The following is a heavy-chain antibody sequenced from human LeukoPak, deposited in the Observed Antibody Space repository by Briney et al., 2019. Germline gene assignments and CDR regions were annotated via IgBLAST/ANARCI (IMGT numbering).Heavy chain of an antibody. J-gene: IGHJ4*02. CDR3: ARPFRSIVGATPTDY. CDR1: GFTFSSYA. V-gene: IGHV3-30-3*01. D-gene: IGHD1-26*01. CDR2: ISYDGSNK. Sequence: GGSLRLSCAASGFTFSSYAMHWVRQAPGKGLEWVAVISYDGSNKYYADSVKGRFTISRDNSKNTLYLQMNSLRAEDTAVYYCARPFRSIVGATPTDYWGQGTLVTVSS.